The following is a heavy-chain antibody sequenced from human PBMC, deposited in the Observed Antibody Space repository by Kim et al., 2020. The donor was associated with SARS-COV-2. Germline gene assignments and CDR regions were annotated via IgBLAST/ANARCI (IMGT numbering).Heavy chain of an antibody. J-gene: IGHJ6*03. D-gene: IGHD3-22*01. Sequence: ASVKVSCKASGYTFTSYAMNWVRQAPGQGLELMGWINTNTGNPTYAQGFTGRFVFSLDTSVSTAYLQISSLKAEDTAVYYCARDSSGYSPYYYYYYMDVWGKGTTVTVSS. V-gene: IGHV7-4-1*02. CDR3: ARDSSGYSPYYYYYYMDV. CDR2: INTNTGNP. CDR1: GYTFTSYA.